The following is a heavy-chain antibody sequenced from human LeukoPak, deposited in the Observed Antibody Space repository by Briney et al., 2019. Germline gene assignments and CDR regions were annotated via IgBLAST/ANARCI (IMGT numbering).Heavy chain of an antibody. CDR2: IYTSGST. CDR1: GGSISSYY. CDR3: ARGGIEEYYDSSGYNPSDY. V-gene: IGHV4-4*08. D-gene: IGHD3-22*01. J-gene: IGHJ4*02. Sequence: SETLSLTCTVSGGSISSYYWSWIRQPPGKGLEWIGRIYTSGSTNYNPSLKSRVTISVDTSKNQFSLKLGSVTAADTAVYYCARGGIEEYYDSSGYNPSDYWGQGTLVTVSS.